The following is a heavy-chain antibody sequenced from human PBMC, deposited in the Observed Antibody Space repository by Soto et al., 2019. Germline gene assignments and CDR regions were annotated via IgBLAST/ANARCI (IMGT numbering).Heavy chain of an antibody. CDR2: ISANGGST. Sequence: PGGSLRLSCSASGFTFNGNPMYWVRQPPGKGLEYVSLISANGGSTHYADSVKGRFSISRDNSENTLYLQMSSLRDEDTAVYYCVKGAGWLQDVDYWGQGTLVTVSS. D-gene: IGHD5-12*01. V-gene: IGHV3-64D*08. CDR3: VKGAGWLQDVDY. CDR1: GFTFNGNP. J-gene: IGHJ4*02.